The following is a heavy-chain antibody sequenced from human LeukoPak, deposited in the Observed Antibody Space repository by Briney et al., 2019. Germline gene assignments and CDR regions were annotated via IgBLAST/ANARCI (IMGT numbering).Heavy chain of an antibody. CDR3: ARDHGGVLVRGVIDY. J-gene: IGHJ4*02. Sequence: GGSLRLSCAASGFIFSSYEMNWVRQAPGRGLEWVSYISSSGSTRYYADSVKGRFTMSRDNAKNSLYLQMNSLRAEETAVYYCARDHGGVLVRGVIDYWGQGTLVTVSS. D-gene: IGHD3-10*01. CDR1: GFIFSSYE. V-gene: IGHV3-48*03. CDR2: ISSSGSTR.